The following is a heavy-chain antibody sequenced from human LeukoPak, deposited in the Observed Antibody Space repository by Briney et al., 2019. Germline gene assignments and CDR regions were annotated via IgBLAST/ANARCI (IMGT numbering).Heavy chain of an antibody. CDR3: SALHD. CDR1: GLTFRNAW. V-gene: IGHV3-15*01. J-gene: IGHJ4*02. CDR2: IKRRTGGGTT. Sequence: GVTLRLGSAPSGLTFRNAWKARAHRAPGKGLEWGGSIKRRTGGGTTDYAAPVKGRFTSSRDDSKDTEYREMNSLKSEDTAVYYWSALHDWGQGTLVTGPS.